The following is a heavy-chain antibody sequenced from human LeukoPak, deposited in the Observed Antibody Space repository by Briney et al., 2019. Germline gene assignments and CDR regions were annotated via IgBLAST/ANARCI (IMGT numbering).Heavy chain of an antibody. Sequence: SETLSLTCTVSGGSISSSSYYWRWIRQPPGKGLEWIGYIYYSRSTNYKHALKSRVTISVDTSKNQFSLKLSSVTAADTAVYYCARGGYYGSGNDFRFDPWGQGTLVTVSS. CDR1: GGSISSSSYY. CDR2: IYYSRST. CDR3: ARGGYYGSGNDFRFDP. V-gene: IGHV4-61*01. D-gene: IGHD3-10*01. J-gene: IGHJ5*02.